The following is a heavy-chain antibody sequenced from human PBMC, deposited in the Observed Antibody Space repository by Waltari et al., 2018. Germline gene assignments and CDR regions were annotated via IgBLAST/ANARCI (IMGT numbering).Heavy chain of an antibody. CDR3: ARGRDGYNYYYYMDV. Sequence: QVQLQESGPGLVKPSETLSLTCTVSGGSICSYYWSWIRQPPGKGLEWIGYIYYSGSTNYNPSLKSRVTISVDTSKNQFSLKLSSVTAADTAVYYCARGRDGYNYYYYMDVWGKGTTVTVSS. V-gene: IGHV4-59*01. CDR2: IYYSGST. D-gene: IGHD5-12*01. J-gene: IGHJ6*03. CDR1: GGSICSYY.